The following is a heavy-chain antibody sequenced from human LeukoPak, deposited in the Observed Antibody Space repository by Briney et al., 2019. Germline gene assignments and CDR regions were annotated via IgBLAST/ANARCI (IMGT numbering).Heavy chain of an antibody. CDR2: FDPEDGET. J-gene: IGHJ6*02. Sequence: ASVKVSCKVSGYTLTALSMHWVRQAPGKGREWMGGFDPEDGETIYAQKFQGRVTMTEDTSTDTAYMELSSLRSEDTAVYYCATAAAGTFYYYGMDVWGQGTTVTVSS. V-gene: IGHV1-24*01. D-gene: IGHD6-13*01. CDR3: ATAAAGTFYYYGMDV. CDR1: GYTLTALS.